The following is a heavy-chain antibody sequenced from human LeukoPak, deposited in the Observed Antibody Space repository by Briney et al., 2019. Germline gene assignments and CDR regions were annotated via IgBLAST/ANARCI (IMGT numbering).Heavy chain of an antibody. CDR2: IKSDGSGT. D-gene: IGHD3-22*01. Sequence: GGSLRLSCAASGFTFSTYWMHWVRQVPGKGLVWVSHIKSDGSGTEYADSVKGRFTISRDNAKNTLYMQMNSLRAEDTAVYYCTSGAYYNDYWGQGTLVTVSS. V-gene: IGHV3-74*03. CDR3: TSGAYYNDY. CDR1: GFTFSTYW. J-gene: IGHJ4*02.